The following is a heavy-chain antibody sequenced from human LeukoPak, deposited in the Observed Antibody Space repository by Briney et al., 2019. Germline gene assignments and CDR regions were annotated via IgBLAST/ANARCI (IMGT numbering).Heavy chain of an antibody. J-gene: IGHJ4*02. CDR2: IYYSGST. CDR3: AREGGVLWFGELSPYYFDY. CDR1: GGSFSVYY. Sequence: SETLSLTCAVYGGSFSVYYWGWIRQPPGKGLEWIGSIYYSGSTYYNPSLKSRVTISVDTSKNQFSLKLSSVTAADTAVYYCAREGGVLWFGELSPYYFDYWGQGTLVTVSS. V-gene: IGHV4-34*01. D-gene: IGHD3-10*01.